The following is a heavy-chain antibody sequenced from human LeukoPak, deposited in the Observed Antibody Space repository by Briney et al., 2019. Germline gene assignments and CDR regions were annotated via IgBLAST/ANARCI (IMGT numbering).Heavy chain of an antibody. V-gene: IGHV4-4*02. D-gene: IGHD4-17*01. CDR3: ARGSSGGDYNY. CDR2: IYHSGST. J-gene: IGHJ4*02. CDR1: GGSISSSNW. Sequence: SETLSLTCAVSGGSISSSNWWSWVRQPPGKGLEWIGEIYHSGSTNYNPSLKSRVTISVDTSKNQFSLKLRSVTAADTAFYYCARGSSGGDYNYWGQGTLVTVSS.